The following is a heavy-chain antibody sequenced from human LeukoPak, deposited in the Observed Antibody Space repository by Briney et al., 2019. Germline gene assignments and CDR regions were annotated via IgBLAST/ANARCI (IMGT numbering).Heavy chain of an antibody. CDR1: GYTFTGHY. V-gene: IGHV1-2*02. Sequence: ASVKVSCKASGYTFTGHYMHWIRQAPGQGLEWMGWIEPNSGGTHFAQKFQGRLTISRDTSISTAYMELSRLSSDDTAIYYCARDENWGADYWGQGTLVTVSS. CDR3: ARDENWGADY. D-gene: IGHD7-27*01. J-gene: IGHJ4*02. CDR2: IEPNSGGT.